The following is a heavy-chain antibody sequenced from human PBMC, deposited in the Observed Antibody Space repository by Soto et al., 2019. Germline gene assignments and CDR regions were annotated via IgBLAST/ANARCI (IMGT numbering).Heavy chain of an antibody. J-gene: IGHJ3*02. D-gene: IGHD3-16*02. V-gene: IGHV1-69*13. CDR1: GGTFSSYA. CDR3: ARGRGVRGWGSYRPHDAFDI. Sequence: SVKVSCKASGGTFSSYAISWVRQAPGQGLEWMGGIIPIFGTANYAQKFQGRVTITADESTSTAYMELSSLRSEDTAVYYCARGRGVRGWGSYRPHDAFDIWGQGTMVTVSS. CDR2: IIPIFGTA.